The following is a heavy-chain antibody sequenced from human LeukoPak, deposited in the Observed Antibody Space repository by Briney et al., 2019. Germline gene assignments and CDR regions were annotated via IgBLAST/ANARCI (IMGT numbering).Heavy chain of an antibody. D-gene: IGHD6-6*01. Sequence: GGSLRLSCAASGFTFSSYEMNWVRQAPGKGLEWVSAISGSGGSTYYADSVKGRFTISRDNSKNTLYLQMNSLRAEDTAVYYCAKVGGGTARPPSAYFDYWGQGTLVTVSS. CDR3: AKVGGGTARPPSAYFDY. CDR2: ISGSGGST. J-gene: IGHJ4*02. V-gene: IGHV3-23*01. CDR1: GFTFSSYE.